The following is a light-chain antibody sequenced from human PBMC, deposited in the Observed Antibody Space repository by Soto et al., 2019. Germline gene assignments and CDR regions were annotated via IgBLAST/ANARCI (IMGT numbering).Light chain of an antibody. CDR2: EVT. Sequence: QSALTQPPSASGSPGQSVTISCTGTSSDVGGYNYVSWYQQHPGKAPKLMIYEVTKRPSGVPDRFSGSKSGNTASLTVSGLQPEDEADYYCASYAGSITVFGTGTKVTVL. J-gene: IGLJ1*01. V-gene: IGLV2-8*01. CDR1: SSDVGGYNY. CDR3: ASYAGSITV.